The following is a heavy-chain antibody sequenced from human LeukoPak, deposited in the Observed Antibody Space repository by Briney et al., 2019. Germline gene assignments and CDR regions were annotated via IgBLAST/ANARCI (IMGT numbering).Heavy chain of an antibody. D-gene: IGHD3-10*01. V-gene: IGHV1-8*01. CDR3: ARGTRPMVRGVIKRRSEYYFDY. CDR1: GYTFTSYD. Sequence: ASVKVSCKASGYTFTSYDINWVRQATGQGLEWMGWMNPNSGNTGYAQKFQGRVTMTRNTSISTAYMELSSLRSEDTAVYCCARGTRPMVRGVIKRRSEYYFDYWGQGTLVTVSS. CDR2: MNPNSGNT. J-gene: IGHJ4*02.